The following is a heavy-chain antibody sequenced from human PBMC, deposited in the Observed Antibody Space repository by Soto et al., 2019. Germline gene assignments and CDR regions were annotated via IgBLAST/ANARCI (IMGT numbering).Heavy chain of an antibody. J-gene: IGHJ4*02. CDR1: GDSISSGGYY. V-gene: IGHV4-31*03. Sequence: QVQLQESGPGLVKPSQTLSLICNVSGDSISSGGYYWNWIRQHPGKGLEWIGYIYYSGSTYYNPSLKSRVTISVDTSKNHFSLKLRSVTAADTAVYYCARGDDSIGYHYFDYWGQGTLVTVSS. D-gene: IGHD3-22*01. CDR3: ARGDDSIGYHYFDY. CDR2: IYYSGST.